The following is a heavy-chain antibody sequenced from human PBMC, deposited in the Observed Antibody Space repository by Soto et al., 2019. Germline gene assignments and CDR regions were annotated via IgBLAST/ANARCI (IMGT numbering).Heavy chain of an antibody. Sequence: ETLSLTCSVSSGSISSSDYYWSWIRQPPGKGLEWIGYVYYDGTTNYSPSLKSRVTILVDTSKNQFSLKLNSMTAADTAVYYCARDLGTYYPFDFWGPGTLVTVSS. CDR3: ARDLGTYYPFDF. J-gene: IGHJ4*02. CDR1: SGSISSSDYY. CDR2: VYYDGTT. V-gene: IGHV4-61*08. D-gene: IGHD3-10*01.